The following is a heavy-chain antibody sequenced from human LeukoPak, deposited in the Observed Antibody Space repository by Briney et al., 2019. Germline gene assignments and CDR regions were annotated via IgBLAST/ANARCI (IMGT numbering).Heavy chain of an antibody. CDR2: IRYDGSNK. CDR1: GFTFSSYE. D-gene: IGHD2-21*02. Sequence: GGSLRLSCAASGFTFSSYEMNWVRQAPGKGLEWVAFIRYDGSNKYYADSVKGRFTISRDNSKNTLYLQMNSLRAEDTAVYYCARSPWGVTAIFLDSWGQGTLVTVSS. CDR3: ARSPWGVTAIFLDS. V-gene: IGHV3-33*08. J-gene: IGHJ4*02.